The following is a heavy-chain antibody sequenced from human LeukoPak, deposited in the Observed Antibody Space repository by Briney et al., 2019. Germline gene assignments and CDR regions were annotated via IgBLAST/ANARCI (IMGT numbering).Heavy chain of an antibody. CDR3: ARQGKWVTKYFDY. CDR2: MNPNSGNT. CDR1: GYTFTGYY. V-gene: IGHV1-8*03. J-gene: IGHJ4*02. Sequence: ASVKVSCKASGYTFTGYYMHWVRQAPGQGLEWMGWMNPNSGNTGYAQKFQDRVTITWNTSISTVYMELSSLRSDDTAVYYCARQGKWVTKYFDYWGQGTLVTVSS. D-gene: IGHD4-17*01.